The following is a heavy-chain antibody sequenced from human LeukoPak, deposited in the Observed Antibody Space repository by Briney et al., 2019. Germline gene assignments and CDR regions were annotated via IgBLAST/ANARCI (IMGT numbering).Heavy chain of an antibody. J-gene: IGHJ4*02. Sequence: GKSLKISCKGSGYSFTSYWIGWVRQMPGKGLEWMGVIYPGDSDTRYSPSFQGQVTISADKSISTAYLQWNSLKASDTAMYYCARRPCSGSTCYRVLDYWGQGTLVTVSS. D-gene: IGHD2-2*01. CDR2: IYPGDSDT. CDR1: GYSFTSYW. V-gene: IGHV5-51*01. CDR3: ARRPCSGSTCYRVLDY.